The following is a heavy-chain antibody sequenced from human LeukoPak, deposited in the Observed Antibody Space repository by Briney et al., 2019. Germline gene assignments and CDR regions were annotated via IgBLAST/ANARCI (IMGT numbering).Heavy chain of an antibody. Sequence: PSETLSLTCAVSGGSISSSNWWSWVRQPPGKGLEWIGEIYHTGSTSYNPSLKSRVTISVDTSKNQFSLKLSSVTAADTAVYYCARQPLSSWYVDNWFDPWGQGTLVTVSS. J-gene: IGHJ5*02. CDR1: GGSISSSNW. CDR3: ARQPLSSWYVDNWFDP. D-gene: IGHD6-13*01. V-gene: IGHV4-4*02. CDR2: IYHTGST.